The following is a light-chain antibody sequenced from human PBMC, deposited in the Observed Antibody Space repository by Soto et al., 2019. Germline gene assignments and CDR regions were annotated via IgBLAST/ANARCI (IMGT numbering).Light chain of an antibody. J-gene: IGKJ5*01. CDR2: DAS. CDR1: QSVSSS. V-gene: IGKV3-11*01. Sequence: EIVLTQSPGTLSLSPGARAPLSCRASQSVSSSLAWYQQKPGQAPRLLIYDASNRATGIPARFSGSGSGTDFTLTISSLEPEDFAVYYCQQRSNWPPITFGQGTRLEI. CDR3: QQRSNWPPIT.